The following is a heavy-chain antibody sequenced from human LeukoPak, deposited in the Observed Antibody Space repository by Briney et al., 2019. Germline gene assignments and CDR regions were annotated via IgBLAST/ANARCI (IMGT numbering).Heavy chain of an antibody. CDR2: IYYSGST. D-gene: IGHD5-24*01. J-gene: IGHJ4*02. Sequence: SETLSLTCTVSGGSISSYYWGWIRQPPGKGLEWIGSIYYSGSTYYNPSLKSRVTISVDTSKNQFSLKLSSVTAADTAVYYCARGGRDGYLFDFWGQGTLVTVSS. CDR3: ARGGRDGYLFDF. V-gene: IGHV4-39*01. CDR1: GGSISSYY.